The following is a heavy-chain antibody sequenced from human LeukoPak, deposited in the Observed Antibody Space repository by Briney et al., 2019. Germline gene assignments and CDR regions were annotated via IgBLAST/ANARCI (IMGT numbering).Heavy chain of an antibody. CDR3: ARAHYVWGSYRED. Sequence: GGSLRLSCAASGFTFSSYEMNWVRQAPGKGLEWVSYISSSGSTIYYADSVKGRFTISRDNAKNSLYLQMNSLRAEDTALYYCARAHYVWGSYREDWGQGTLVTVSS. J-gene: IGHJ4*02. CDR2: ISSSGSTI. D-gene: IGHD3-16*02. CDR1: GFTFSSYE. V-gene: IGHV3-48*03.